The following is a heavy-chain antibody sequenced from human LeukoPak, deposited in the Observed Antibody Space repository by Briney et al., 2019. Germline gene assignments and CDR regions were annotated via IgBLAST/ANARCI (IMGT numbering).Heavy chain of an antibody. Sequence: GASVKVSCKASGGTFSSYATSWVRQAPGQGLEWMGRIIPIFGTANYAQKFQGRVTITTDESTSTAYMELSSLRSEDTAVYYCAGAGYYYGSGSYYNGPFDYWGQGTLVTVSS. CDR2: IIPIFGTA. CDR1: GGTFSSYA. D-gene: IGHD3-10*01. J-gene: IGHJ4*02. V-gene: IGHV1-69*05. CDR3: AGAGYYYGSGSYYNGPFDY.